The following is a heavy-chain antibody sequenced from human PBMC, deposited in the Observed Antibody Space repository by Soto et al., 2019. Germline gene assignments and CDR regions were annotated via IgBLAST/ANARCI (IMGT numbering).Heavy chain of an antibody. CDR1: GYTFTSYG. CDR2: ISAYNGNT. J-gene: IGHJ4*02. Sequence: ASVKVSCKASGYTFTSYGISRVRQAPGQGLEWMGWISAYNGNTNYAQKLQGRVTMTTDTSTSTAYMELRSLRSDDTAVYYCARGSTLDYDILTGYADYWGQGTLVTVSS. CDR3: ARGSTLDYDILTGYADY. D-gene: IGHD3-9*01. V-gene: IGHV1-18*04.